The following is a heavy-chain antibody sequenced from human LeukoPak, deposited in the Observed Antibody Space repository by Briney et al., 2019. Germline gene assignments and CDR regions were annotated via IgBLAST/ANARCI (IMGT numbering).Heavy chain of an antibody. CDR1: GYTFTDYY. J-gene: IGHJ4*02. CDR3: ARDGFCSSTSCSGVPKI. CDR2: VNPTSGGT. Sequence: ASVKVSCRASGYTFTDYYIHWVRQAPGQGLEWLGWVNPTSGGTNYGPEFQGRVTLTRETSINTAYMELTRLTSDDTALYYCARDGFCSSTSCSGVPKIWGQGTQVTVSS. D-gene: IGHD2-2*03. V-gene: IGHV1-2*02.